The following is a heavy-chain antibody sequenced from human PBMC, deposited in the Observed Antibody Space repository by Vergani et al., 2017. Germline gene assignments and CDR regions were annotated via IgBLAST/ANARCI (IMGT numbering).Heavy chain of an antibody. CDR3: ARVVDGGDCFLDY. Sequence: QVQLQQRGAGLLKPSETLSLTCAVYGGSFSGYYWSWIRQPPGKGLEWIGEINHSGSTNYNPSLKSRVTISVDTSKNQFALKLSSVTAADTAVYYCARVVDGGDCFLDYWGQGTLVTVSS. D-gene: IGHD2-21*02. CDR2: INHSGST. CDR1: GGSFSGYY. V-gene: IGHV4-34*01. J-gene: IGHJ4*02.